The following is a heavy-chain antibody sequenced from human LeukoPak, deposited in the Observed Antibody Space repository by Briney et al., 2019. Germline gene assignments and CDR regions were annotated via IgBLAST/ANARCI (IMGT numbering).Heavy chain of an antibody. V-gene: IGHV4-59*01. D-gene: IGHD1-26*01. J-gene: IGHJ4*02. CDR1: GGSLSSYY. CDR2: IYYSGST. CDR3: ARAEWELLTGFDY. Sequence: SETLSLTCTVSGGSLSSYYWSWLRQPPGKGLEWIGYIYYSGSTNYNPSLKSRVTISVDTSKNQFSLKLSSVTAADTAVYYCARAEWELLTGFDYWGQGTLVTVSS.